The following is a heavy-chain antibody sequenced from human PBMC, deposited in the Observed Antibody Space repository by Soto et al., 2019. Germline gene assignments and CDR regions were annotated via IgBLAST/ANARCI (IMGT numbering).Heavy chain of an antibody. Sequence: PSETLSLTCTVSGGSISSADYYWSWVRQPPGKGLEWIGYIYYSGSTFFNPSLKSRVTISKYTSRNQFSLRLNSVTAADTAVYYCARAIVVTIGGMDVWGQETTVTVSS. D-gene: IGHD5-12*01. V-gene: IGHV4-30-4*01. CDR2: IYYSGST. CDR1: GGSISSADYY. CDR3: ARAIVVTIGGMDV. J-gene: IGHJ6*02.